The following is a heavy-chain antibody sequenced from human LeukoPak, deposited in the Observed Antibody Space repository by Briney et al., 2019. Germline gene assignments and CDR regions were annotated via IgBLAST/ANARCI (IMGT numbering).Heavy chain of an antibody. V-gene: IGHV3-33*01. Sequence: GGSLRLSCAASGFTFSTYGMHWVRQAPGQGPEWVAARWYDGSNKYYADSVKGRFTISRDNSKNTLYLQMNNLRAEATAVYYCGTFYEPYWGRGTLVTVSS. CDR1: GFTFSTYG. CDR3: GTFYEPY. J-gene: IGHJ4*02. CDR2: RWYDGSNK. D-gene: IGHD2/OR15-2a*01.